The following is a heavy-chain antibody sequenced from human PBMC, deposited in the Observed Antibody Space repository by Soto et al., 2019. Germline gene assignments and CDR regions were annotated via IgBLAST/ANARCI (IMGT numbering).Heavy chain of an antibody. V-gene: IGHV3-30*18. D-gene: IGHD2-15*01. Sequence: QVQLVESGGGVVQPGRSLRLSCAASGFPFSSYGRHGVRQAPGKGREWVAVISYDGNNKYYADSVKGRFTISRDSSKNTLYLQMNSLRAEDTAVYFCAKEKMKVVAHFDYWGQGTLVTVSS. J-gene: IGHJ4*02. CDR2: ISYDGNNK. CDR1: GFPFSSYG. CDR3: AKEKMKVVAHFDY.